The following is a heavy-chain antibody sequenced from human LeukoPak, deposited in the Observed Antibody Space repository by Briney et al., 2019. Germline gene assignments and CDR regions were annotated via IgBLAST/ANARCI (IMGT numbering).Heavy chain of an antibody. V-gene: IGHV3-11*04. J-gene: IGHJ4*02. D-gene: IGHD3-22*01. CDR3: ARDGNKWLSLYYFDC. CDR1: GFTFSDYY. Sequence: GSLRLSCAASGFTFSDYYMSWIRQAPGKGLEWVSYISSSGSTIYYADSVKGRFTISRDNAKISLYLQMNSLRAEDTAVYYCARDGNKWLSLYYFDCWGQGTLVTVSS. CDR2: ISSSGSTI.